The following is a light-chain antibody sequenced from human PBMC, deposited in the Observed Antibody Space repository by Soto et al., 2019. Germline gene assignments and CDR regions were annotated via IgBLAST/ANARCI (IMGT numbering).Light chain of an antibody. CDR2: DVT. CDR1: SSDVGGYNY. J-gene: IGLJ1*01. V-gene: IGLV2-14*01. CDR3: SSYRSSSLFV. Sequence: QSALTQPASVSASPGQSVAISCTGVSSDVGGYNYVSWYQQHPGRAPKLMIYDVTYRPSGVSDRFSGSKSGNTASLTISGLQPEDEADYYCSSYRSSSLFVFGTGTKVTVL.